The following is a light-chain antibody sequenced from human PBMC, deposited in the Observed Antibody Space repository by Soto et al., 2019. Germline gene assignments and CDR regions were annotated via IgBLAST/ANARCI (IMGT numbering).Light chain of an antibody. Sequence: EIVMTQSPATLSVSPGERATLSCRASQSVSNNLAWYQQKPGQAPRLLIYDASTSVTGIPARFSGSGSGTEFTLTITSLQSEDVAVYYCHQFNSWPLTCGQGTKLEIK. J-gene: IGKJ2*01. CDR1: QSVSNN. CDR2: DAS. V-gene: IGKV3-15*01. CDR3: HQFNSWPLT.